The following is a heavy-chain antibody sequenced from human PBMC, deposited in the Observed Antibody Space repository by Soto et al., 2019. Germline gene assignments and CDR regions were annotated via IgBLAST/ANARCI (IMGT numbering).Heavy chain of an antibody. J-gene: IGHJ4*02. CDR2: ISGSGGST. CDR1: GFTFSSYA. V-gene: IGHV3-23*01. CDR3: AKDPTPYCSGGSCYPYFDY. D-gene: IGHD2-15*01. Sequence: GGSLRLSCAASGFTFSSYAMSWVRQAPGKGLEWVSAISGSGGSTYYADSVKGRFTISRDNSKNTLYLQMNSLRAEDTAVYYCAKDPTPYCSGGSCYPYFDYWGQGTLVTVSS.